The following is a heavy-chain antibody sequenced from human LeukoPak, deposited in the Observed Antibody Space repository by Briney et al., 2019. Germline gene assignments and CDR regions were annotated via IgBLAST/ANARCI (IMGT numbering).Heavy chain of an antibody. CDR2: LYSDGNT. CDR1: GFTVITND. D-gene: IGHD1-14*01. J-gene: IGHJ4*02. Sequence: GGSLRLSCAASGFTVITNDTTWVRRAPGKGLEWVSVLYSDGNTEYADSVQGRFIISRDNSKNTLYLEMNSLSPDDTAVYYWARGVEPLAANTLAYWGQGTLVTVSS. V-gene: IGHV3-53*01. CDR3: ARGVEPLAANTLAY.